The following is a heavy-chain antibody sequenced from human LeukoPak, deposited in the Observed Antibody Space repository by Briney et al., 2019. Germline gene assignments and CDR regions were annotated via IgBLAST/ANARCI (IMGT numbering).Heavy chain of an antibody. CDR3: AKVWATIGRPFDS. CDR2: INSDGSST. J-gene: IGHJ4*02. D-gene: IGHD5-24*01. Sequence: GGSLRFSCAASGFTFISYWMNWVRKGPGKGLWWVSGINSDGSSTNYADSVKGRFTISRDNAKNTLYLQMNSLRAEDTAVYYCAKVWATIGRPFDSWGQGTLVTVSS. V-gene: IGHV3-74*01. CDR1: GFTFISYW.